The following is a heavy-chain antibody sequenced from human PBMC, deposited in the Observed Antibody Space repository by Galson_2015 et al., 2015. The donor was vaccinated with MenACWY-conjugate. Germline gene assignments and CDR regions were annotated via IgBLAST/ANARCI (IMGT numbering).Heavy chain of an antibody. V-gene: IGHV6-1*01. J-gene: IGHJ4*02. CDR1: GDSVSSNSAA. Sequence: CAISGDSVSSNSAAWNWIRQSPSRGLEWLGRTYYRSKWNYNYALSVKSRIIINPDTSKNQFSLQLNSVTPEDTAVYFCARMHGGYVDYWGQGALVT. CDR3: ARMHGGYVDY. CDR2: TYYRSKWNY. D-gene: IGHD5-24*01.